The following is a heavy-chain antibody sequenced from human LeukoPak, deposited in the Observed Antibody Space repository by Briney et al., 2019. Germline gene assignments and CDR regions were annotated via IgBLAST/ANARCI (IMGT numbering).Heavy chain of an antibody. V-gene: IGHV3-23*01. CDR3: AKVPNGMDYYDSSGHFDY. J-gene: IGHJ4*02. D-gene: IGHD3-22*01. CDR2: ISGSGGST. CDR1: GFTLSSYA. Sequence: PGGSLRLSCAASGFTLSSYAMSWVRQAPGKGLEWVSAISGSGGSTYYADSVKGRFTISRDNSKNTPYLQMNSLRAEDTAVYYCAKVPNGMDYYDSSGHFDYWGQGTLVTVSS.